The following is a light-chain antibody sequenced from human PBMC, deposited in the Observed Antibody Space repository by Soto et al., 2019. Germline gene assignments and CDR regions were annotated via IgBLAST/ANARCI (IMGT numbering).Light chain of an antibody. CDR1: QSISSSY. V-gene: IGKV3-20*01. J-gene: IGKJ1*01. CDR2: DVS. Sequence: EIVLTQSPATLSLSPGVRATLSCRASQSISSSYLAWYQQKPGQAPRLLIYDVSSRATDIPDRFSGSGSGTDFTLTINRLEHEDFAVYYCQHYSGSLWSFGQGTKVAIK. CDR3: QHYSGSLWS.